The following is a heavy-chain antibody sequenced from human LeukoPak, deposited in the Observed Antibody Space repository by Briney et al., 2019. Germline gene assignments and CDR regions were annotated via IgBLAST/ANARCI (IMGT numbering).Heavy chain of an antibody. D-gene: IGHD6-13*01. Sequence: PGGSLRLSCAASGFTFSSYWMHWVRQAPGKGLVWVSRINSDGSSTSYADSVKGRFTISRDNSKNTLYLQMNSLRAEDTAVYYCAKDAGYSSTYDAFDIWGQGTMVTVSS. CDR1: GFTFSSYW. J-gene: IGHJ3*02. CDR2: INSDGSST. CDR3: AKDAGYSSTYDAFDI. V-gene: IGHV3-74*01.